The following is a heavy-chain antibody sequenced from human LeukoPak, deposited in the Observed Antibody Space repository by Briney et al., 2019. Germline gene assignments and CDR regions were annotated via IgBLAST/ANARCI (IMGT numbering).Heavy chain of an antibody. D-gene: IGHD6-13*01. Sequence: GGSLRLSCAASGFTFSSYSMNWVRQAPGKGLEWVSSISSSSSYIYYADSVKGRSTISRDNAKNSLYLQMNSLRAEDTAVYYCARESDVSIAAAFDYWGQGTLVTVSS. J-gene: IGHJ4*02. CDR1: GFTFSSYS. CDR3: ARESDVSIAAAFDY. V-gene: IGHV3-21*01. CDR2: ISSSSSYI.